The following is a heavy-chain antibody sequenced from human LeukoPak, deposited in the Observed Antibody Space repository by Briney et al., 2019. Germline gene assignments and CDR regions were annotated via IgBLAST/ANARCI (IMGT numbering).Heavy chain of an antibody. CDR1: GYTFISHH. J-gene: IGHJ2*01. CDR2: INPDGGTT. V-gene: IGHV1-46*01. D-gene: IGHD3-22*01. Sequence: GASVKVSCKTSGYTFISHHLHWVRQAPGQGLEWMGVINPDGGTTIYAQNFQGRVTMTRDMSTSTVYMELTGLRSEDTAIFYCARGRFGGYYDGRGYYAWYFDLWGRGTLVTVSS. CDR3: ARGRFGGYYDGRGYYAWYFDL.